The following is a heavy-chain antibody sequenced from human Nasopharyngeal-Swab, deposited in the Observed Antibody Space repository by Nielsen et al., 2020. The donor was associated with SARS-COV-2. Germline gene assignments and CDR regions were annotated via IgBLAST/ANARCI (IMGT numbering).Heavy chain of an antibody. CDR1: GGSISGSY. CDR3: ARFQYYDMLKGHQRHFDI. V-gene: IGHV4-59*08. D-gene: IGHD3-9*01. Sequence: SETLSLTYTVSGGSISGSYWSWIRQPPGKGLEWIGYVYYSGSTVYNPSLKSRVTISVDTSKNQFSLNLNSVTAADTAMYYCARFQYYDMLKGHQRHFDIWGRGTLVTVSS. CDR2: VYYSGST. J-gene: IGHJ2*01.